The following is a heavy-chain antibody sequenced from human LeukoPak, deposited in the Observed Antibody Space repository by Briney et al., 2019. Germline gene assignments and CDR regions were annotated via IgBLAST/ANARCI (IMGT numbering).Heavy chain of an antibody. Sequence: ASVKVSCKASGYTFTSYAMNWVRQAPGQGLEWMGWINTNTGNPTYAQGFTGRFVFSLDTSVSTAYLQISSLKAEDTAVYYCARVTPYYDFWSGYQKPNYYYYGMDVWGQGTTVTVSS. CDR1: GYTFTSYA. D-gene: IGHD3-3*01. CDR3: ARVTPYYDFWSGYQKPNYYYYGMDV. CDR2: INTNTGNP. V-gene: IGHV7-4-1*02. J-gene: IGHJ6*02.